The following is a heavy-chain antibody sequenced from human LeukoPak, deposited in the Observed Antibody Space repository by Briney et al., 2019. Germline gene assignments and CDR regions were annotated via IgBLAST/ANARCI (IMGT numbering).Heavy chain of an antibody. Sequence: PGGSLRLSCATSGVTFSDSAMTWVRQVPVKGLEWVSSISSSGSYTYYADSVKGRFTISRDNAKNSLYLQMNSLRADDTAVYHCARGAGTIFGEYYYYMDVWGKGTAVTVSS. CDR1: GVTFSDSA. CDR3: ARGAGTIFGEYYYYMDV. CDR2: ISSSGSYT. D-gene: IGHD3-3*01. V-gene: IGHV3-21*01. J-gene: IGHJ6*03.